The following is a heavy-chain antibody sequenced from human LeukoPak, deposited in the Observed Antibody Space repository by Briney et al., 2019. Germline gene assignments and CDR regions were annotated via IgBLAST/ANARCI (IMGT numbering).Heavy chain of an antibody. D-gene: IGHD3-22*01. CDR2: ISSSGSTI. J-gene: IGHJ4*02. Sequence: GGSLRLSCAASGFTFSTYAVNWVRQAPGKGLEWISYISSSGSTIKYADSVKGRFTISRDNAKNSLYLRMDSLRAEDTAVYYCARDFYDSGGYYISPMDYWGQGTLVTVSS. CDR3: ARDFYDSGGYYISPMDY. CDR1: GFTFSTYA. V-gene: IGHV3-48*03.